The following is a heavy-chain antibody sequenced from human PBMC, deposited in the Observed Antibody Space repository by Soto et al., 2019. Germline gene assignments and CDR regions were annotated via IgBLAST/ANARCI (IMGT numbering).Heavy chain of an antibody. J-gene: IGHJ4*02. V-gene: IGHV4-39*01. CDR1: GGSISSSSYY. D-gene: IGHD5-18*01. CDR2: IYRSGST. Sequence: SETLSLTCTVSGGSISSSSYYWGWIRQPPGKGLEWIGSIYRSGSTYYNPSLKSRVTISVDTSKKQFSLKLSPVTAADTAVYYCERHEDTAMSPFDYWGQGTLVTVSS. CDR3: ERHEDTAMSPFDY.